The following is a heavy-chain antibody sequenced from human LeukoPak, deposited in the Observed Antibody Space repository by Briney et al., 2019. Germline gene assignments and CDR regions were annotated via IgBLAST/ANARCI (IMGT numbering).Heavy chain of an antibody. Sequence: GGSLRLSCAASGFTFSSYSMSWVRQAPGKGLEWVANIKHDGGEKYYVDSVKGRFSISRDNAKNSLYLQMDSLRAEDMAVYYCARERGTMYSSGWLFDYWGQGTLVTVSS. CDR2: IKHDGGEK. CDR1: GFTFSSYS. V-gene: IGHV3-7*03. J-gene: IGHJ4*02. CDR3: ARERGTMYSSGWLFDY. D-gene: IGHD6-19*01.